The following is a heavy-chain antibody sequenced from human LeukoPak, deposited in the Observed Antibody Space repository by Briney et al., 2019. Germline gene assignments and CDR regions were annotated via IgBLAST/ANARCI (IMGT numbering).Heavy chain of an antibody. J-gene: IGHJ6*03. V-gene: IGHV1-2*02. D-gene: IGHD1-26*01. Sequence: ASVKVSCKASGYTFTGYYMHWVRQAPGQGLEWMGWINPNSGGTNYAQKFQGRVTMTRDTSISTAYMELSRLRSDDTAVYYCARVGFSGSYFGYYYYYMDVWGNGTTVTVSS. CDR1: GYTFTGYY. CDR2: INPNSGGT. CDR3: ARVGFSGSYFGYYYYYMDV.